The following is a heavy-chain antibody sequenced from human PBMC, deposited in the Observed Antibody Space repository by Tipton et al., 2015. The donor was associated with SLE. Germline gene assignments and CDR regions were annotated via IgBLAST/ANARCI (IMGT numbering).Heavy chain of an antibody. D-gene: IGHD1-1*01. CDR2: ISHSGST. CDR3: ARALWKGGDY. J-gene: IGHJ4*02. V-gene: IGHV4-34*01. Sequence: TLSLTCAVYGGSFSGYYWSWIRQPPGKGLEWIGEISHSGSTNHNPSLKSRVTISVDTSKNQLSLKLSAVTAADTAVYYCARALWKGGDYWGQGTLVTVSS. CDR1: GGSFSGYY.